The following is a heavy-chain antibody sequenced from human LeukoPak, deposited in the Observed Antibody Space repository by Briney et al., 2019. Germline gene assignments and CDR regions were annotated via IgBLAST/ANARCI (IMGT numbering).Heavy chain of an antibody. V-gene: IGHV3-30*02. Sequence: PGGSLRLSCAASGFTFSSYGMHWVRQAPGKGLEWVAFIRYDGSNKYYADSVKGRFTISRDNSKNTLYLQMNSLRAEDTAVYYCARQALRYFDWMHDAFDIWGQGTMVTVSS. J-gene: IGHJ3*02. CDR3: ARQALRYFDWMHDAFDI. D-gene: IGHD3-9*01. CDR2: IRYDGSNK. CDR1: GFTFSSYG.